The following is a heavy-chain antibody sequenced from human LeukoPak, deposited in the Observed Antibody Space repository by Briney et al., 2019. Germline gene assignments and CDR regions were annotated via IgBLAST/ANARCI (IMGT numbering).Heavy chain of an antibody. Sequence: QAGGSLRLSCGASGFTFSTYWMGWVRQTPEKGLEWVADIKKDGSAKYCVDSVKGRFTISRDNANNSLFLQMNSLRAEDAAVYYCARGGIVLDRWFGESYKNWFDPWGQGTLVTVSS. D-gene: IGHD3-10*01. CDR2: IKKDGSAK. CDR1: GFTFSTYW. J-gene: IGHJ5*02. V-gene: IGHV3-7*01. CDR3: ARGGIVLDRWFGESYKNWFDP.